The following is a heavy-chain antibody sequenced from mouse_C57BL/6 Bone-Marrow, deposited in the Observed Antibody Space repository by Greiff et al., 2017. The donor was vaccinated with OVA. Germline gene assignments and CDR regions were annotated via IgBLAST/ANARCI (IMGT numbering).Heavy chain of an antibody. CDR3: ATDYGSSFAY. J-gene: IGHJ3*01. CDR2: IYPGSGNT. CDR1: GYSFTSYY. Sequence: VKLMESGPELVKPGASVKISCKASGYSFTSYYIHWVKQRPGQGLEWIGWIYPGSGNTKYNEKFKGKATLTADTSSSTAYMQLSSLTSEDSAVYYCATDYGSSFAYWGQGTLVTVSA. D-gene: IGHD1-1*01. V-gene: IGHV1-66*01.